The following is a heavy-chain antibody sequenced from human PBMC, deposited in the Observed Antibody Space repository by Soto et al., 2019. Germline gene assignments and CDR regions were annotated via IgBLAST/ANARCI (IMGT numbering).Heavy chain of an antibody. CDR3: AKERGSGWYHGIDY. Sequence: GGSQRLSCTASGFNFRSYSMNWVRQAPGKGLEWVSSISSNSSYIYYADSVKGRFTISRDSSKNTLYLQMNSLRAEDTAVYYCAKERGSGWYHGIDYWGQGTLVTVSS. V-gene: IGHV3-21*04. CDR1: GFNFRSYS. J-gene: IGHJ4*02. D-gene: IGHD6-19*01. CDR2: ISSNSSYI.